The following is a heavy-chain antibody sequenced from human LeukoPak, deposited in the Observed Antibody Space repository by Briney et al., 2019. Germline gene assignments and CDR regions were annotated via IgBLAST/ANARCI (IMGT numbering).Heavy chain of an antibody. D-gene: IGHD3-9*01. CDR2: ISYDGSKK. CDR1: GFTFSSN. CDR3: AKEYDRVHDAFDI. V-gene: IGHV3-30*18. J-gene: IGHJ3*02. Sequence: PGGSLRLSCVVSGFTFSSNHWVRQAPGKGLEWVAVISYDGSKKYYADSVKGRFPISRDSSKNTLSLQMNSLRAEDTAVYYCAKEYDRVHDAFDIWGQGTMVTVSS.